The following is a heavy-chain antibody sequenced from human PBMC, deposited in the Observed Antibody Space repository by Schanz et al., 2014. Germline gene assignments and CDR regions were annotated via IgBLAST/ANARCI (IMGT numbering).Heavy chain of an antibody. CDR3: AREQIMAAAGLVDD. D-gene: IGHD6-13*01. CDR1: GFSFSRYS. Sequence: EVQLVASGGGVVQPGRSLRLSCAASGFSFSRYSMNWVRQAPGKGLEWVSALSGSGGSTYYADSVKGRFTISRDNAKNSLYLQRNSLRAEDTAVYYCAREQIMAAAGLVDDWGHGTLVTVSS. J-gene: IGHJ4*01. CDR2: LSGSGGST. V-gene: IGHV3-21*04.